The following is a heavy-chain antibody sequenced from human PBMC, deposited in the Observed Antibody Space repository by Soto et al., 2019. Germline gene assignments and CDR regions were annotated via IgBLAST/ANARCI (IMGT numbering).Heavy chain of an antibody. CDR3: ARDNSIVSFDP. D-gene: IGHD2-15*01. CDR2: IYYSGST. CDR1: GGSISSGDYY. Sequence: PSETLFLTCTVSGGSISSGDYYWSWIRQPPGKGLEWIGYIYYSGSTYYNPSLKSRVTISVDTSKNQFSLKLSSVTAADTAAYYCARDNSIVSFDPWGQGTLVTVSS. J-gene: IGHJ5*02. V-gene: IGHV4-30-4*01.